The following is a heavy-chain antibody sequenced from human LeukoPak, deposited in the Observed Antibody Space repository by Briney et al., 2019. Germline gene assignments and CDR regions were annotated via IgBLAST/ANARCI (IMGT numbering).Heavy chain of an antibody. J-gene: IGHJ4*02. Sequence: SVKVSCKASGYTFTPYGIRWVRQAPGQGLEWMGRIIPILGIANYAQKFQGRVTITADKSTSTAYMELSSLRSEDTAVYYCAREGQYQLLSFDYWGQGTLVTVSS. CDR2: IIPILGIA. D-gene: IGHD2-2*01. CDR3: AREGQYQLLSFDY. CDR1: GYTFTPYG. V-gene: IGHV1-69*04.